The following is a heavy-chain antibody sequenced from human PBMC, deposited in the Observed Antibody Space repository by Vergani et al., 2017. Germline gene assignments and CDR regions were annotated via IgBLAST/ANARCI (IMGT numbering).Heavy chain of an antibody. J-gene: IGHJ6*03. CDR2: INPNSGGT. V-gene: IGHV1-2*04. CDR1: GYTFTGYY. CDR3: ARGVAARPLGYYYYYMDV. Sequence: QVQLVQSGAEVKKPGASVKVSCKASGYTFTGYYMHWVRQAPGQGLEWMGCINPNSGGTNYAQKFQGWVTMTMDTSISTAVMELSRLRSADTAVYYCARGVAARPLGYYYYYMDVWGKGTTVTVSS. D-gene: IGHD6-6*01.